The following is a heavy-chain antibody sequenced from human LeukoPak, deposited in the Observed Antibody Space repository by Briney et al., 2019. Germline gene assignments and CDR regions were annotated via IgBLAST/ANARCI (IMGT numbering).Heavy chain of an antibody. Sequence: ASVKVSCKASGYTFTGYYMHWVRQAPGQGLEWMGWINPNSGGTNYAQKFQGRVTMTRDTSISTAYMELSRLRSDDTAVYYCAIDCSGGSCLPPSDYWGQGTLVTVSS. CDR3: AIDCSGGSCLPPSDY. CDR1: GYTFTGYY. D-gene: IGHD2-15*01. CDR2: INPNSGGT. J-gene: IGHJ4*02. V-gene: IGHV1-2*02.